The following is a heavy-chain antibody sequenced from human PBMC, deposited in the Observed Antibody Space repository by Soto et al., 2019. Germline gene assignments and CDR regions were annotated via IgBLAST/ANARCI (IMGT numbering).Heavy chain of an antibody. V-gene: IGHV1-18*01. CDR3: ARDRLPPPGSGDY. D-gene: IGHD3-10*01. CDR2: ISAYNGNT. CDR1: GYTFTSYG. J-gene: IGHJ4*02. Sequence: QVQLLQSGAEVKKPGASVKFSCKASGYTFTSYGISWVRQAPGQGLEWMGWISAYNGNTNYAQKLQGRVTMPTDTTTSTAYRELGRLRLDDTSGYYCARDRLPPPGSGDYWGQGTLVTVSS.